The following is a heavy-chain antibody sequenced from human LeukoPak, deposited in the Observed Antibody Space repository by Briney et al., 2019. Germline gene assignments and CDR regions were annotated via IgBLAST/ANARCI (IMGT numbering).Heavy chain of an antibody. CDR3: ARGRSLWFGDLDF. J-gene: IGHJ4*02. CDR2: IWYDGSNK. D-gene: IGHD3-10*01. Sequence: GGSLRLSCAASGFSFSSYGMHWVRQAPGKGLEWVAVIWYDGSNKYYADFVKGRFTISRDNSKNTLYLQINSLRPEDTAVHYCARGRSLWFGDLDFWGQGTLVTVSS. V-gene: IGHV3-33*01. CDR1: GFSFSSYG.